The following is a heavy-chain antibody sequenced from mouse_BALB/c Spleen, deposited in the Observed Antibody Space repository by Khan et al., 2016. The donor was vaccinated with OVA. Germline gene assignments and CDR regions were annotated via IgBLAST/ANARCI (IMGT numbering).Heavy chain of an antibody. Sequence: VELVESGAELARPGASVKLSCKASGYTFTDYYINWVKQRTGQGLEWIGEIYPRSGNTYYNEKFKGKATLTADKSSSIAYMQLSSLTAEDSAVYVCARRNYFGYTFAYWGQGTLVTVSA. CDR3: ARRNYFGYTFAY. D-gene: IGHD1-2*01. CDR1: GYTFTDYY. V-gene: IGHV1-77*01. J-gene: IGHJ3*01. CDR2: IYPRSGNT.